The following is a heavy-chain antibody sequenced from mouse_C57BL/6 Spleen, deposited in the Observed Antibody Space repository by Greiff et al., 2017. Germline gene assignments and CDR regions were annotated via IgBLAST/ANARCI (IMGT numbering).Heavy chain of an antibody. CDR3: TRETGTFDY. D-gene: IGHD4-1*01. CDR1: GYTFTDYE. Sequence: VQLKESGAELVRPGASVTLSCKASGYTFTDYEMHWVKQTPVHGLEWIGAIDPETGGTAYNQKFKGKAILTADKSSSTAYIELRSLTSEDSAVYYCTRETGTFDYWGQGTTLTVSS. V-gene: IGHV1-15*01. J-gene: IGHJ2*01. CDR2: IDPETGGT.